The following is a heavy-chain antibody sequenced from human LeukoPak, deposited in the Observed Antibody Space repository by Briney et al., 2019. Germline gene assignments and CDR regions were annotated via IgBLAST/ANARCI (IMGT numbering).Heavy chain of an antibody. J-gene: IGHJ4*02. CDR2: IYTSGST. CDR3: AREGSSGYYDYFDY. D-gene: IGHD3-22*01. CDR1: GGSISSSRYY. V-gene: IGHV4-39*07. Sequence: SETLSLTCTVSGGSISSSRYYWGWIRQPPGKGLEWIGRIYTSGSTNYNPSLKSRVTISVDTSKNQFSLKLSSVTAADTAVYYCAREGSSGYYDYFDYWGQGTLVTVSS.